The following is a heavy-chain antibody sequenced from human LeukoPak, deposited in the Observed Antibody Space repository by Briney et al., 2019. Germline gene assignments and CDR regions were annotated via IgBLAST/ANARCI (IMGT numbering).Heavy chain of an antibody. CDR2: IIPIFGTA. CDR3: SRDDGYYYDSSGPFDY. CDR1: GGTFSSYA. J-gene: IGHJ4*02. Sequence: SVKVSCKASGGTFSSYAISWVRQAPGQGLEWMGGIIPIFGTANYAQKFQGRVTITPDESTSTAYIELSSLRSEDTAVYYCSRDDGYYYDSSGPFDYWGQGTLVTVSS. V-gene: IGHV1-69*13. D-gene: IGHD3-22*01.